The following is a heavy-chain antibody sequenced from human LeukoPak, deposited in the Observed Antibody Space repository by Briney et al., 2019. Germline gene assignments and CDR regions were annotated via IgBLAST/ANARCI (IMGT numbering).Heavy chain of an antibody. Sequence: PSETLSLTCTVSGGSISSGGYYWSWIRQHPGKGLEWIGYIYYSGSTHYNPSLKSRVTISVDTSKNQFSLKLSSVTAADTAVYYCARESSSGWYFFDYWGQGTLVTVSS. D-gene: IGHD6-19*01. CDR2: IYYSGST. V-gene: IGHV4-31*03. CDR3: ARESSSGWYFFDY. CDR1: GGSISSGGYY. J-gene: IGHJ4*02.